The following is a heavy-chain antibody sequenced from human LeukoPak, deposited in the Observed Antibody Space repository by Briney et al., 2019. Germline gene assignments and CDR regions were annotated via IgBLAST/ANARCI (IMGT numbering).Heavy chain of an antibody. CDR2: IYYSGST. V-gene: IGHV4-39*01. D-gene: IGHD2-2*01. Sequence: SETLSLTCTVSGGSISSSSYYWGWIRQPPGKGLEWIGSIYYSGSTYYNPSLKSRVTISVDTSKNQFSLKLSSVTAADTAVYYCARREDLYHYYFDYWGQGTLVTVSS. CDR3: ARREDLYHYYFDY. CDR1: GGSISSSSYY. J-gene: IGHJ4*02.